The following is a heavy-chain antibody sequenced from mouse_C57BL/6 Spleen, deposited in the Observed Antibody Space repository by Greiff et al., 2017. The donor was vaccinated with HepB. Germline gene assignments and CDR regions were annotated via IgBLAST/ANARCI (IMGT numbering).Heavy chain of an antibody. CDR2: LYPRSGNT. V-gene: IGHV1-81*01. CDR1: GYTFTSYG. CDR3: ARGVYGSSSYYFDY. Sequence: QVQLKESGAELARPGASVKLSCKASGYTFTSYGISWVKQRTGQGLEWIGELYPRSGNTYYNEKFKGKATLTADKSSSTAYMELRSLTSEDSAVYFCARGVYGSSSYYFDYWGQGTTLTVSS. J-gene: IGHJ2*01. D-gene: IGHD1-1*01.